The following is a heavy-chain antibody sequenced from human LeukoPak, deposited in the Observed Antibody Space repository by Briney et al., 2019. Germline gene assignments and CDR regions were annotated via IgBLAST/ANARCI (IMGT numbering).Heavy chain of an antibody. CDR1: GFTFSSYE. CDR2: INWNGGST. D-gene: IGHD3-22*01. Sequence: GGSLRLSCAASGFTFSSYEMNWVRQAPGKGLEWVSGINWNGGSTGYADSVKGRFTISRDNAKNSLYLQMNSLRAEDTALYYCATGNSGYWVYDYWGQGTLVTVSS. J-gene: IGHJ4*02. V-gene: IGHV3-20*04. CDR3: ATGNSGYWVYDY.